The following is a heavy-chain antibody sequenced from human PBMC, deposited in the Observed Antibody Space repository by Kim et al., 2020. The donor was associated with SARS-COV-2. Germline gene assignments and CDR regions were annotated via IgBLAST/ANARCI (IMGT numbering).Heavy chain of an antibody. CDR1: SGSFRANY. CDR3: ARRPSGIDW. D-gene: IGHD3-10*01. CDR2: INDSGSA. V-gene: IGHV4-34*01. Sequence: SETLSLTCAVYSGSFRANYWNWIRQSPGMGLEWIGEINDSGSANYNPSLKSRLTLSVDTSKNQFSLKLNSVTAADTAIYYCARRPSGIDWWGHGTPVTVS. J-gene: IGHJ4*01.